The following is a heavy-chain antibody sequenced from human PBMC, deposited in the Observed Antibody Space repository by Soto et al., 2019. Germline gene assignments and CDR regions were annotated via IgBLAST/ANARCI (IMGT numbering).Heavy chain of an antibody. CDR1: GFTFTRYI. CDR2: ISSTTNYI. Sequence: KSGGSLRLSCAASGFTFTRYIMNWVRQAPGKGLEWVSSISSTTNYIYYGDSMKGRFTISRDNAKNSLYLEMNSLRAEDTAVYYCARESEDLTSNFDYWGQGTLVTAPQ. J-gene: IGHJ4*02. CDR3: ARESEDLTSNFDY. V-gene: IGHV3-21*06.